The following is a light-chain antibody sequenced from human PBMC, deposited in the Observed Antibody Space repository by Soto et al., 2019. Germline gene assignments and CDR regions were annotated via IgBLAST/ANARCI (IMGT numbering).Light chain of an antibody. CDR3: QQYNNLPGT. J-gene: IGKJ1*01. V-gene: IGKV3-15*01. CDR1: QSVSSK. CDR2: GAS. Sequence: EIVLTQSPGTLSVSPGERATLSCRASQSVSSKLAWYQQKPGQAPRLLFYGASTGATGIPARFSGSGSETEFTLSISSLQSEDFAVYYCQQYNNLPGTFGQGTKGEIK.